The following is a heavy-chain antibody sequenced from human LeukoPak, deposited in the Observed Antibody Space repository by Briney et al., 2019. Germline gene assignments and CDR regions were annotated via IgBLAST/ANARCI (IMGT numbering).Heavy chain of an antibody. CDR3: ARDGYTFNSFDP. CDR2: ISSSGSTI. Sequence: GGSLRLSCAASGFTFSSYEMNWVRQAPGKGLEWVSYISSSGSTIYYADSVKGRFTISRDNAKNSLYLQMNSLRAEDTAVYYCARDGYTFNSFDPWGQGTLVTVSS. V-gene: IGHV3-48*03. D-gene: IGHD1-1*01. J-gene: IGHJ5*02. CDR1: GFTFSSYE.